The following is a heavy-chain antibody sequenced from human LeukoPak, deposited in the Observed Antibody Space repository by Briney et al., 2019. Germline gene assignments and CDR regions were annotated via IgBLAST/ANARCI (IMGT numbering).Heavy chain of an antibody. J-gene: IGHJ6*03. CDR2: IYYSGST. CDR1: GGSISSTNYY. Sequence: SETLSLTCTVSGGSISSTNYYWGWIRQPPGKGLEWIGNIYYSGSTYYNPSLRSRVTMSVDTSKNQFSLKLNSVTAADTAVYYCASFYCSGGSCYQYFSYYYMDVWGKGTTVTISS. V-gene: IGHV4-39*01. D-gene: IGHD2-15*01. CDR3: ASFYCSGGSCYQYFSYYYMDV.